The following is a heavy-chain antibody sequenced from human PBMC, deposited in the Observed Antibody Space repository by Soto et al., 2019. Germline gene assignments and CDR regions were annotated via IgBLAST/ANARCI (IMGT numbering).Heavy chain of an antibody. CDR1: GYTFTRYD. CDR2: MNPNSGNT. V-gene: IGHV1-8*01. D-gene: IGHD2-15*01. J-gene: IGHJ5*02. Sequence: ASVRVSCKASGYTFTRYDINWVRQATGQGFEWMGWMNPNSGNTGYAQKFQGRVTMTRNTSISTAYMELSSLRSEDTAVYYCARGGYCRGGSCLSWFVPWCQGILVTVFS. CDR3: ARGGYCRGGSCLSWFVP.